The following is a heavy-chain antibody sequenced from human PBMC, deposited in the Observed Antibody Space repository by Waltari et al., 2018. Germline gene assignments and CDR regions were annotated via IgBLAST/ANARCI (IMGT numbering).Heavy chain of an antibody. V-gene: IGHV3-23*03. CDR2: IYSGGST. J-gene: IGHJ6*03. Sequence: RLSCAASGFTFSSYAMSWVRQAPGKGLEWVSVIYSGGSTYYADSVKGRFTISRDNSKNTLYLQMNSLRAEDTAVYYCAKDPSFWTLGDYMDVWGKGTTVTVSS. CDR1: GFTFSSYA. D-gene: IGHD3-3*01. CDR3: AKDPSFWTLGDYMDV.